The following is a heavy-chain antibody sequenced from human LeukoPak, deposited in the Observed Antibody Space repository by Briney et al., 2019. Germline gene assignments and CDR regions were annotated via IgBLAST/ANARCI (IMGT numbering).Heavy chain of an antibody. V-gene: IGHV1-2*02. Sequence: ASVKVSCKASGYTFTGYYTHWVRQAPGQGLEWMGWINPNSGDTDYVQKFQGRVTMTRDTSISTAYMELTSLRSDDTAVYYCARDSGDSGNTFWYYWGQGTLVTVSS. CDR1: GYTFTGYY. CDR3: ARDSGDSGNTFWYY. CDR2: INPNSGDT. J-gene: IGHJ4*02. D-gene: IGHD3-10*01.